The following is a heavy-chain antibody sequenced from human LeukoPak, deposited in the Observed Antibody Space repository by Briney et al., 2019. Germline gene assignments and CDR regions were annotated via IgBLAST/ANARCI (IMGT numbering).Heavy chain of an antibody. CDR1: GGTFSSYA. CDR3: ARGYSSGSFDY. V-gene: IGHV1-69*05. CDR2: IIPIFGTA. J-gene: IGHJ4*02. D-gene: IGHD6-19*01. Sequence: SVKVSCKASGGTFSSYAISWVRQAPGQGLEWMGGIIPIFGTANYAQKLQGRVTMTTDTSTSTAYMELRSLRSDDTAVYYCARGYSSGSFDYWGQGTLVTVSS.